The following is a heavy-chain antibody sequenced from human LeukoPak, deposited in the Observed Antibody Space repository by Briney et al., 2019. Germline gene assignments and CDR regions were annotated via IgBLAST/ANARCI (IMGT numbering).Heavy chain of an antibody. CDR2: ISWDGGST. D-gene: IGHD1-26*01. CDR1: GFTFDDYA. J-gene: IGHJ6*02. V-gene: IGHV3-43D*03. CDR3: AKAVGGLLGYYYGMDV. Sequence: GGSLRLSCAASGFTFDDYAMHWVRQAPGKGLEWVSLISWDGGSTYYADSVKGRFTISRDNSKNSLYLQMNSLRAEDTALYYCAKAVGGLLGYYYGMDVWGQGTTVTVSS.